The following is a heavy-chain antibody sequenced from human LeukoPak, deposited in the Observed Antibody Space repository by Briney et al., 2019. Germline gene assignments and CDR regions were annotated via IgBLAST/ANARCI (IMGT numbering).Heavy chain of an antibody. Sequence: GGSLRLSCAASGFTVSTNYMSWVRQAPGKGLEWVSVIYSGGSTYYADSVKGRFTISRDNSKNTLYLQMNSLRAEDTAVYYCVRDFVSSSWMGYWGQGTLVTVSS. V-gene: IGHV3-66*01. D-gene: IGHD6-13*01. CDR3: VRDFVSSSWMGY. CDR2: IYSGGST. J-gene: IGHJ4*02. CDR1: GFTVSTNY.